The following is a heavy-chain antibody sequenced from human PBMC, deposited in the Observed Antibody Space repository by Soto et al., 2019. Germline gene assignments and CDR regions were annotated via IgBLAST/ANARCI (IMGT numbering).Heavy chain of an antibody. V-gene: IGHV4-39*01. CDR3: ARHRWGSGSYSGLLDF. Sequence: QLQLQDSGPGLVKPSETLSLTCTVSGGSISSSSYFWGWIRQPPGQGLEWVGAVHYSGNTNYNPSLQSRVSMSVDTSHNQFSLRLRSAAAADTALYYCARHRWGSGSYSGLLDFWGQGALVTVSS. CDR1: GGSISSSSYF. D-gene: IGHD3-10*01. CDR2: VHYSGNT. J-gene: IGHJ4*02.